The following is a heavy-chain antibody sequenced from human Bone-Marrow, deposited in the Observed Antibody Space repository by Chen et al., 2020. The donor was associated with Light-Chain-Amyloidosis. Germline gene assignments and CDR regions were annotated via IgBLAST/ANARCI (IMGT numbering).Heavy chain of an antibody. CDR2: ISGSGDDT. V-gene: IGHV3-23*01. CDR3: ANSRWELLSHIDLQQ. Sequence: EVQLLESGGGLVQPGGSLRLSCAASGFTFTSYAMNWVRQAPGKGLEWVSGISGSGDDTKYAESVRGRFTISRDNSKNTLSLQLDSLRAEDTAIYYCANSRWELLSHIDLQQWGQGTLVIVPS. J-gene: IGHJ1*01. CDR1: GFTFTSYA. D-gene: IGHD1-26*01.